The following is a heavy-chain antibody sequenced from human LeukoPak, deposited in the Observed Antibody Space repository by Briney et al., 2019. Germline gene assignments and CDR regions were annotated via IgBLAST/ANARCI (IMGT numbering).Heavy chain of an antibody. J-gene: IGHJ4*02. V-gene: IGHV5-51*01. CDR1: GYSFATYW. CDR2: IYPGDSDV. D-gene: IGHD1-26*01. CDR3: ARHEVGATDF. Sequence: GESLKISCKASGYSFATYWIGWVRQMPGKGLEWMGMIYPGDSDVRYSPSFQGQVTMSADKSINTAYLQWSSLKASDTAIYYCARHEVGATDFWGQGTLVTVSS.